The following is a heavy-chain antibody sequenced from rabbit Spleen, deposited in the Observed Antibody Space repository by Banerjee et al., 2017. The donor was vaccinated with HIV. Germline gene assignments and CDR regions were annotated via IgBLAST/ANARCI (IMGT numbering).Heavy chain of an antibody. CDR1: GFSFSSSYY. D-gene: IGHD4-2*01. J-gene: IGHJ6*01. Sequence: QEQLEESGGDLVKPGASLTLTCTAPGFSFSSSYYIYWVRQAPGKGLEWIGCIYTGSSSPSYASWAKGRFTISKNSSTTVTLQMTSLTAADTASYLCARDVYGGDNLWGPGTLLTVS. CDR2: IYTGSSSP. V-gene: IGHV1S45*01. CDR3: ARDVYGGDNL.